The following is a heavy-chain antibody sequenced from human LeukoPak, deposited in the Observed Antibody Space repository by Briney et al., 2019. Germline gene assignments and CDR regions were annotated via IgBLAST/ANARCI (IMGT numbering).Heavy chain of an antibody. CDR1: GFTFSSGW. D-gene: IGHD5-12*01. V-gene: IGHV3-7*01. J-gene: IGHJ4*02. Sequence: PGGSLRLSCAASGFTFSSGWMSWVRQAPGKGLEWVANINQDGNVKYYVDSVKGRFTISRDNAKNSLYLQMNSLRAEDTAVYYCARDRAGYSGYTFDYWGQGTLVTVSS. CDR3: ARDRAGYSGYTFDY. CDR2: INQDGNVK.